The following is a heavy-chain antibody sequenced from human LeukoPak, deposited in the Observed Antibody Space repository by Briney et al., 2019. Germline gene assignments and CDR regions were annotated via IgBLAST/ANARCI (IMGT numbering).Heavy chain of an antibody. V-gene: IGHV3-48*03. CDR2: ISSSGSTI. Sequence: GGSLRLSCAASGFTFSSYEMNWVRQAPGKGLEWVSYISSSGSTIYYADSVQGRFTISRDNAKNSLYLQMNSLRAEDTAVYYCARSLGRSDYDSSGYYSANVYWGQGTLVTVSS. CDR1: GFTFSSYE. CDR3: ARSLGRSDYDSSGYYSANVY. D-gene: IGHD3-22*01. J-gene: IGHJ4*02.